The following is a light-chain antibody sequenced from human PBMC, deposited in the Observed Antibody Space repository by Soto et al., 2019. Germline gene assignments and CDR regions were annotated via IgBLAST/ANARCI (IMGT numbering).Light chain of an antibody. J-gene: IGLJ2*01. CDR3: QVWDSSSDHYVV. CDR1: NIGSKS. CDR2: YDS. V-gene: IGLV3-21*04. Sequence: SYELTQPPSVSVAPGKTARITCGGNNIGSKSVHWYQQKPGQAPVLVIYYDSDRPSGIPERFSGSNSGNTATLTISRVEAGDEADYYCQVWDSSSDHYVVFGVGTQLTVL.